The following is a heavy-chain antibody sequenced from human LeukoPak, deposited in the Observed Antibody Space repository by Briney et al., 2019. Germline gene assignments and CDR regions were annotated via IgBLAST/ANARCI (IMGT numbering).Heavy chain of an antibody. CDR1: GFTFSNYW. J-gene: IGHJ4*02. D-gene: IGHD3-3*01. Sequence: GGSLRLSCAASGFTFSNYWMSWVRQTPGKGLEWVANTNEDGSEKNYVDSVKGRFTLSRDNAKNSLYLQMNSLRAEDTAVYYCARSGSDFDYWGQGTLVSVSS. V-gene: IGHV3-7*01. CDR2: TNEDGSEK. CDR3: ARSGSDFDY.